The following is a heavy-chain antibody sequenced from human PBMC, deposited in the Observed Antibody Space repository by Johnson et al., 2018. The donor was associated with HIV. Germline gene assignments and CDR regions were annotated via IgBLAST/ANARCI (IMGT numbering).Heavy chain of an antibody. CDR1: GFTFGDYA. CDR3: AKDQCSSSWTNDAFDF. Sequence: VQLVESGGGLVQPGRSLRLSCTASGFTFGDYAMSWFRQAPGKGLEWVGFIRSKAYGGTTEYAASVKGRFTISRDDSKSIAYLQMNSLKTEDTAVYYCAKDQCSSSWTNDAFDFWGQGTMVTVSS. J-gene: IGHJ3*01. V-gene: IGHV3-49*03. D-gene: IGHD6-13*01. CDR2: IRSKAYGGTT.